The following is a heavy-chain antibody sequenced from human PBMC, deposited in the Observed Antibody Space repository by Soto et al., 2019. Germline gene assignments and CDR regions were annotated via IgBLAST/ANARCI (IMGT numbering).Heavy chain of an antibody. J-gene: IGHJ6*02. CDR2: IYYSGST. V-gene: IGHV4-59*01. CDR3: ARVIYCGGDCYSGYYYGMDV. Sequence: PSETLSLTCTVSGGSISSYYWSWIRQPPGKGLEWIGYIYYSGSTNYNPSLKSRVTISVDTSKNQFSLRLSSVTAADTAVYYCARVIYCGGDCYSGYYYGMDVWGQGTTVTVSS. D-gene: IGHD2-21*02. CDR1: GGSISSYY.